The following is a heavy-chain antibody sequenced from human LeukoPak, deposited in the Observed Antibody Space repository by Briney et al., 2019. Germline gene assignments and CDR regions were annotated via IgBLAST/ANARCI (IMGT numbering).Heavy chain of an antibody. D-gene: IGHD6-19*01. Sequence: ASVKLSCKASGYTFTSYYMHWVRQASGQGLEWMGIINPSGGSTSYAQKFQGRVTMTRDMSTSTVYMELSSLRSEDTAVYYCARRDSSGWSTFDYWGQGTLVTVSS. J-gene: IGHJ4*02. CDR3: ARRDSSGWSTFDY. CDR1: GYTFTSYY. CDR2: INPSGGST. V-gene: IGHV1-46*01.